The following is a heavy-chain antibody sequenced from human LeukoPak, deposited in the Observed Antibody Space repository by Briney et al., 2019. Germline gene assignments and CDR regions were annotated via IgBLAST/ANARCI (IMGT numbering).Heavy chain of an antibody. J-gene: IGHJ4*02. CDR2: MNPNSGNT. V-gene: IGHV1-8*02. CDR3: ARGGYYYGSGAFDY. Sequence: ASVKVSCKASGYTFTSYGINWVRQATGQGLEWMGWMNPNSGNTGYAQKFQGRVTMTRNTSISTAYMELSSLRSEDTAVYYCARGGYYYGSGAFDYWGQGTLVTVSS. CDR1: GYTFTSYG. D-gene: IGHD3-10*01.